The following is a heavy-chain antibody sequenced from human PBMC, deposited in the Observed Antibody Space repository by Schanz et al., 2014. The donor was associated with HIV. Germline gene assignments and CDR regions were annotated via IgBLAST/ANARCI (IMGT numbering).Heavy chain of an antibody. J-gene: IGHJ4*02. CDR2: ISSSSGYI. Sequence: DVQLLESGGGLVQPGGSLRLSCEASGFTFSNYAMNWVRQAPGKGLEWVSSISSSSGYIRYADSVRGRFTISRDNAKNSLYLQMNSLSVEDTAVYYCANSDRITFGGAIDSWGQGTVVTVSS. CDR3: ANSDRITFGGAIDS. D-gene: IGHD3-16*01. CDR1: GFTFSNYA. V-gene: IGHV3-21*01.